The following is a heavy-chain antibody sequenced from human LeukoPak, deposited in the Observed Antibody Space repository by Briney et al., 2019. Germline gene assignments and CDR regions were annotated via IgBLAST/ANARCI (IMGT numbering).Heavy chain of an antibody. CDR3: AKGRNSYDSGRCHSQNCYYGMDV. J-gene: IGHJ6*02. D-gene: IGHD3-10*01. CDR2: ISGSGDDT. V-gene: IGHV3-23*01. CDR1: GFTFDNYA. Sequence: PGGSLRLSCAASGFTFDNYAMLWVRLAPGRGLEYVSVISGSGDDTYSADSVRGRFTIPRDNSKNTLHLEMSNLRVDDTAVYYCAKGRNSYDSGRCHSQNCYYGMDVWGQGTTVTVFS.